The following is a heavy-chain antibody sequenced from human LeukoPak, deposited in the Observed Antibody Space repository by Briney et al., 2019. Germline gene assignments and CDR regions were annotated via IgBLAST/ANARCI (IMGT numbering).Heavy chain of an antibody. V-gene: IGHV4-39*07. CDR1: SGSISSSSYY. CDR2: IYYSGST. Sequence: KPSETLSLTCTVSSGSISSSSYYWGWIRQPPGKGLEWIGSIYYSGSTYYNPSLKSRVTISVGTSKNQFSLKLSSVTAADTAVYYCARARIAAAGYYFDYWGQGTLVTVSS. D-gene: IGHD6-13*01. CDR3: ARARIAAAGYYFDY. J-gene: IGHJ4*02.